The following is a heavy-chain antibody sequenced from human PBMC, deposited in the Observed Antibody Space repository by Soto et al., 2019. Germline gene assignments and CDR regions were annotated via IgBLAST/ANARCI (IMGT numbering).Heavy chain of an antibody. CDR2: ISSSSAAI. CDR3: AIDQSRGRVLFYYIDV. V-gene: IGHV3-48*02. D-gene: IGHD2-21*01. J-gene: IGHJ6*03. Sequence: EVQLVESGGGLVQPGGSLRLSCTASGFTLTNYAMNWVRQAPGKGLEWVSYISSSSAAIFYAYSVKGRFTISRDNAKNSRYLQMNSLRDEDTAVYYCAIDQSRGRVLFYYIDVWGRGTTVTVSS. CDR1: GFTLTNYA.